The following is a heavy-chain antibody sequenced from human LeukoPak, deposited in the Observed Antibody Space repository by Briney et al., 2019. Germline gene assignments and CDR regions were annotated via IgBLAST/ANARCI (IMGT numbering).Heavy chain of an antibody. Sequence: PSETLSLTCAVSGGSLSDYFWTWMRQPPGKGLEWIGHITYSGDTNYNPSLKSRLSMSIDTSRRHFSLRLSSVSTADTAVYYCARARSEGVRAGILHDSWGQGTLVIVSS. J-gene: IGHJ4*02. CDR1: GGSLSDYF. V-gene: IGHV4-59*01. CDR3: ARARSEGVRAGILHDS. D-gene: IGHD2-2*01. CDR2: ITYSGDT.